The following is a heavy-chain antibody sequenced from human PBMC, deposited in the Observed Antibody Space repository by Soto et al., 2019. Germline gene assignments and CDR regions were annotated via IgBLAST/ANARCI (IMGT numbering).Heavy chain of an antibody. CDR3: ARTGPSYYYQNSGSPGDY. Sequence: QVQLQESGPGLVKPSQTLSLTCTVSGASIGSGDFYWSWIRQSPGKGLEWIGYIYYNEISSSESTHYNSSLKSRVSISLDTSKNQFSMTLNSVTAADSAVYFCARTGPSYYYQNSGSPGDYWGQGTLVTVSS. CDR1: GASIGSGDFY. J-gene: IGHJ4*02. V-gene: IGHV4-30-4*08. CDR2: IYYNEISSSEST. D-gene: IGHD3-22*01.